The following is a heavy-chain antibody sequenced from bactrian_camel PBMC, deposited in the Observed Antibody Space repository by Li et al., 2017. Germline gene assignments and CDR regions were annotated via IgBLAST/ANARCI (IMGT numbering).Heavy chain of an antibody. V-gene: IGHV3S53*01. CDR1: EDTDSRYC. CDR3: ATDDPRLIACGSSCRPY. Sequence: HVQLVESGGGSVQAGGSLRLSCEASEDTDSRYCMGWFRQAPGKKRGGVGAIDRYGTTDYRNPVKGRFTVSRDNAKNTLTLQMNSLKTEDTGVYYCATDDPRLIACGSSCRPYWGQGTQVTVS. D-gene: IGHD2*01. CDR2: IDRYGTT. J-gene: IGHJ4*01.